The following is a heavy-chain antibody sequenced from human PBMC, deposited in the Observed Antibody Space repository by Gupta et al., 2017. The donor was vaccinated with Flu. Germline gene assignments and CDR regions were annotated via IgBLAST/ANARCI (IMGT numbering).Heavy chain of an antibody. CDR3: ARDKPATSYYYGMEV. CDR2: INPKSGVT. J-gene: IGHJ6*02. Sequence: GYDMHWVRQAPGQGLEWIGWINPKSGVTNYAQKFQGRVTLTSDTSISTAYMELSGLKSDDTAVYFCARDKPATSYYYGMEVWGQGTTVTVSS. CDR1: GYD. V-gene: IGHV1-2*02. D-gene: IGHD2-2*01.